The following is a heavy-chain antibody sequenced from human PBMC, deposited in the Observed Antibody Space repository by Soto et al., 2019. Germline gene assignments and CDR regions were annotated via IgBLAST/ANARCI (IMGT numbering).Heavy chain of an antibody. CDR1: GCTFTTFG. CDR3: GREYCRGGRCYSPDY. Sequence: AAVKVSCNAAGCTFTTFGIIWVRHTHGQGLEWMGWTSTNNGDTYYAPRFQGRVTVTKDTSTRTAYMELRSLGSDDTAVYYCGREYCRGGRCYSPDYWGQGTLVTVSS. CDR2: TSTNNGDT. J-gene: IGHJ4*02. D-gene: IGHD2-15*01. V-gene: IGHV1-18*01.